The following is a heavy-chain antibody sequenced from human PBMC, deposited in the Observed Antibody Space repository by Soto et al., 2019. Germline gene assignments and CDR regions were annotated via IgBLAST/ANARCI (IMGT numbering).Heavy chain of an antibody. V-gene: IGHV4-31*03. Sequence: SETLSLTCTVSGGSISSGGYYWSWIRQHPGKGLEWIGYIYYSGSTYYNPSLKSRVTISVDTSKNQFSLKLSSVTAADTAVYYCARDSLTHGLGITMVYYYGMDVWGQGTTVTSP. D-gene: IGHD3-10*01. CDR2: IYYSGST. CDR1: GGSISSGGYY. J-gene: IGHJ6*02. CDR3: ARDSLTHGLGITMVYYYGMDV.